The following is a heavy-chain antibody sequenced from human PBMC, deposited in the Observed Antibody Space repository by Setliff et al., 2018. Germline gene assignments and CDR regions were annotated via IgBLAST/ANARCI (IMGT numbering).Heavy chain of an antibody. CDR1: GGSFSDYW. V-gene: IGHV4-34*01. J-gene: IGHJ2*01. Sequence: SETLSLTCAVYGGSFSDYWWSWIRQLPGKGPEWIAEIHHSGCTNFHPSLKSRVAISVDPSKNQFYLNLRSVTAADTAVYFCARGTKTMVINYWYFDVWGRGTPVTVSS. D-gene: IGHD4-17*01. CDR2: IHHSGCT. CDR3: ARGTKTMVINYWYFDV.